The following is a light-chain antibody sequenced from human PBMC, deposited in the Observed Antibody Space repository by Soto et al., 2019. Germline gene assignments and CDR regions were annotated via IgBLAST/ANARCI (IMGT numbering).Light chain of an antibody. V-gene: IGKV3-20*01. CDR1: QSVSSSY. CDR2: GAS. Sequence: EIVLTQSPGTLSLSPGERATLSCRASQSVSSSYLAWYQQKPGQAPRLLIYGASSRATGIPDRFSGSGSGTDFNLTISRLEPEDFAAYYCQQYGSSPGFTFGPGTKVDIK. CDR3: QQYGSSPGFT. J-gene: IGKJ3*01.